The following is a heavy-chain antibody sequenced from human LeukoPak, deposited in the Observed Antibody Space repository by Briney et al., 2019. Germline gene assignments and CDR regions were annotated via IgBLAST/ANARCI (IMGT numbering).Heavy chain of an antibody. J-gene: IGHJ6*04. CDR2: IYSGGNT. D-gene: IGHD2-2*01. Sequence: GSLRLSCAASGFTVSSNYMSWVRQAPGKGLEWVSVIYSGGNTYYADSVKGRFTISRDNSKNTLYLQMNSLRAEDTAVYYCAREYCSSTSCPIMDVWGKGTTVTASS. V-gene: IGHV3-53*01. CDR3: AREYCSSTSCPIMDV. CDR1: GFTVSSNY.